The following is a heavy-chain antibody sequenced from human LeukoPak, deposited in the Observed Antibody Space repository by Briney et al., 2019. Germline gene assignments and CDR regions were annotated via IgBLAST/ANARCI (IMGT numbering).Heavy chain of an antibody. CDR3: ARDLKSGYVAGAFAI. J-gene: IGHJ3*02. D-gene: IGHD5-12*01. V-gene: IGHV4-59*01. CDR2: IYYTGNT. Sequence: PSETLSLTCTVSGDSISSYAWSLIRQPPAQGLEWIGYIYYTGNTNYNPSLTSRVTISVATSKNQFSLKLTSVTAADTAVYYCARDLKSGYVAGAFAIWGQGTMVTVSS. CDR1: GDSISSYA.